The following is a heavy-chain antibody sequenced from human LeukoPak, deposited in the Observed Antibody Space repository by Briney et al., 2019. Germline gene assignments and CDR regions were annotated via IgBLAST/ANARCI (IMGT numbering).Heavy chain of an antibody. CDR1: GFTFSSHR. CDR2: ISGSGGST. J-gene: IGHJ6*04. Sequence: GGSLRLTCAASGFTFSSHRMNWVRQAPGKGLEWVSAISGSGGSTYYADSVKGRFTISRDNSKNTLYLQMNSLRAEDTAVYYCAKVGGYSYGYEMDVWGKGTTVTVSS. CDR3: AKVGGYSYGYEMDV. D-gene: IGHD5-18*01. V-gene: IGHV3-23*01.